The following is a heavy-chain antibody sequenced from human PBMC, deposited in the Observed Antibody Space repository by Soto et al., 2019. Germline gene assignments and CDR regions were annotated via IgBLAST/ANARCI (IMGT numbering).Heavy chain of an antibody. J-gene: IGHJ4*02. CDR3: ARSRAGIAARPSDY. V-gene: IGHV1-8*01. Sequence: ASVKVSCKASGYTFTSYDINWVRQATGQGLEWMGWMNPNSGNTGYAQKFQGRVTMTRNTSISTAYMELSSLRSEDTAVYYCARSRAGIAARPSDYWGQGTLVTVSS. CDR2: MNPNSGNT. D-gene: IGHD6-6*01. CDR1: GYTFTSYD.